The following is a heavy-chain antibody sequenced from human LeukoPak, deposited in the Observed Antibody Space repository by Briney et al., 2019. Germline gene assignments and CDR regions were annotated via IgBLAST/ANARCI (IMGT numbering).Heavy chain of an antibody. CDR3: ARGAGVGRRWLQLGY. CDR1: GGSISSGSYY. Sequence: SETLSLTCTVSGGSISSGSYYWSWIRQPAGEGLGWIGRIYISGSTSYNPSLKSRVTMSVDTSKNQFSLNLSSVTAADTAVYYCARGAGVGRRWLQLGYWGQGTLVTVSS. V-gene: IGHV4-61*02. D-gene: IGHD5-24*01. CDR2: IYISGST. J-gene: IGHJ4*02.